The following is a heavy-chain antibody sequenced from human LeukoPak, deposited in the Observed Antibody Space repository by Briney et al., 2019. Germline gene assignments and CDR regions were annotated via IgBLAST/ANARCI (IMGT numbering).Heavy chain of an antibody. D-gene: IGHD4-17*01. CDR3: ARGRHDYGDYCLNY. J-gene: IGHJ4*02. CDR1: GYTFTGYY. Sequence: ASVKVSCKASGYTFTGYYMHWVRQAPGQRLEWMGRINPNSGGTNYAQKFQGRVTMTRDTSISTAYMELSRLRSDDTAVYYCARGRHDYGDYCLNYWGQGTLVTVSS. CDR2: INPNSGGT. V-gene: IGHV1-2*06.